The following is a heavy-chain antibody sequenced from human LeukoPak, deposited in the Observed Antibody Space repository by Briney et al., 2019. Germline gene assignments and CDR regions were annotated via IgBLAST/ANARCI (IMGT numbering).Heavy chain of an antibody. CDR1: GGSVSSGSYY. V-gene: IGHV4-61*01. CDR2: IYYSGST. J-gene: IGHJ3*02. Sequence: ETSSLTCTVSGGSVSSGSYYWSGIRQTPGKGLEWIGYIYYSGSTNYNPSLKSRVTISVDTSKNQFSLKLSSVTAADTAVYYCAREGGDYYDSSGSDAFDIRGQGTMVTVSS. D-gene: IGHD3-22*01. CDR3: AREGGDYYDSSGSDAFDI.